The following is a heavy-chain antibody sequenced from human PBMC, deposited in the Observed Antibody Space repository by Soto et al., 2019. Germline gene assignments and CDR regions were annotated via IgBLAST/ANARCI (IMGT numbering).Heavy chain of an antibody. J-gene: IGHJ4*02. CDR2: ISGSDTNT. CDR1: GFTFSNYA. V-gene: IGHV3-23*01. CDR3: AKEFCRLRCPLDY. D-gene: IGHD4-17*01. Sequence: EVQLLESGGGLVQPEGSLRLSCAASGFTFSNYAMSWVRRAPGKGLEWVSTISGSDTNTYYADSVKGRFTISRDSSKNTLYLQMNSLRVDDTAVYYCAKEFCRLRCPLDYWGQGTQVIVSS.